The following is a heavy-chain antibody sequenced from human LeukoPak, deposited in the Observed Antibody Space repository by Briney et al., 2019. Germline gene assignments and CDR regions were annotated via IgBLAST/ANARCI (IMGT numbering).Heavy chain of an antibody. V-gene: IGHV3-53*01. J-gene: IGHJ4*02. CDR2: IYSGGST. Sequence: SGGSLRLSCAASGFTVSSNYMSWVRQAPGKGLEWVSVIYSGGSTYYADSVKGRFTISRDNSKNTLYLQMNSLRAEDTAVYYCAKEGPGSGYVPENFDYWGQGTLVTVSS. D-gene: IGHD5-12*01. CDR3: AKEGPGSGYVPENFDY. CDR1: GFTVSSNY.